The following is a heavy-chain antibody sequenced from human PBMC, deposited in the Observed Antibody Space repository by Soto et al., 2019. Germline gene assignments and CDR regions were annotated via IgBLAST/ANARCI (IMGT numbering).Heavy chain of an antibody. CDR2: ILYDGTDK. J-gene: IGHJ6*02. D-gene: IGHD2-2*01. Sequence: QVQLVESGGGVVQPGRSLRLSCAASGFTFSSYGMHWVRQAPGKGLGWVAVILYDGTDKSYADSVKGRFTISRDNSKNSLFLQMNSLRAEDTAVYYCAREISPNAYQFYGMDVWGQGTTVTVSS. CDR1: GFTFSSYG. V-gene: IGHV3-33*01. CDR3: AREISPNAYQFYGMDV.